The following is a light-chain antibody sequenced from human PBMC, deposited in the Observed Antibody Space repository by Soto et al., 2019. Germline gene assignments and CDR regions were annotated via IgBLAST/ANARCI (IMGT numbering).Light chain of an antibody. Sequence: DIQITQSPSTLSASVGDRVTITCRASQSISSWLAWYQQKPGKAPKLLIYKASSLESGVPSRFSGSGSGTEFTLTISSLQPRDFATYYCQQDNSVAYTFGQGNKLVIK. CDR1: QSISSW. CDR3: QQDNSVAYT. CDR2: KAS. J-gene: IGKJ2*01. V-gene: IGKV1-5*03.